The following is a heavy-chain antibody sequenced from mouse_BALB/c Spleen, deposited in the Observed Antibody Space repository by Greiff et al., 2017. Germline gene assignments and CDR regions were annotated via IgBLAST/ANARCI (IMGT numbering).Heavy chain of an antibody. Sequence: LQQSGASVKISCKATGYTFSSYWIEWVKQRPGHGLEWIGEILPGSGSTNYNEKFKGKATFTADTSSNTAYMQLSSLTSEDSAVYYCARSGYDYDGNYAMDYWGQGTSVTVSS. CDR2: ILPGSGST. D-gene: IGHD2-4*01. V-gene: IGHV1-9*01. CDR1: GYTFSSYW. J-gene: IGHJ4*01. CDR3: ARSGYDYDGNYAMDY.